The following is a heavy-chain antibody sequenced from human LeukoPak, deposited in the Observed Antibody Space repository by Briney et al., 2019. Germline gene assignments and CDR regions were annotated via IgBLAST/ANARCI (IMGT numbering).Heavy chain of an antibody. J-gene: IGHJ4*02. CDR3: ARDLYCSTYSCSFAN. D-gene: IGHD6-6*01. CDR1: GDSVFSDGVA. V-gene: IGHV6-1*01. CDR2: TYYRSQWFR. Sequence: SRTLSLTCAISGDSVFSDGVAWNWIRQSTSRGLEWLGRTYYRSQWFRDYAESVKSRITIDPDTSKNQFSLQLNSVTPEDTAVYYCARDLYCSTYSCSFANWGQGTLVTVSS.